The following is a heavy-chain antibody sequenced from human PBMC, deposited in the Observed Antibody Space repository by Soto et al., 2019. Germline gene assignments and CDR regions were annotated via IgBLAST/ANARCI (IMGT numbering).Heavy chain of an antibody. D-gene: IGHD2-15*01. CDR3: ARRPAPGVAYCSGGSCYSVYAFHI. J-gene: IGHJ3*02. Sequence: SETLSLTCTVSGGSISSNYYFWAWIRKPPGKGLEWIGTFYYSGSTYYNPSLKSRVTISVDTSKNQFSLKLSSVTAADTAVYYCARRPAPGVAYCSGGSCYSVYAFHIWGQGTMVTVSS. CDR1: GGSISSNYYF. V-gene: IGHV4-39*01. CDR2: FYYSGST.